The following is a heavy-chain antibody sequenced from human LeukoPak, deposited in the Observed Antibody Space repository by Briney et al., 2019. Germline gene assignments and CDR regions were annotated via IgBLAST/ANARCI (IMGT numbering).Heavy chain of an antibody. J-gene: IGHJ4*02. CDR1: GFTFRSSG. V-gene: IGHV3-30*18. CDR3: AKDVDPFGSGSYTEGFDY. D-gene: IGHD3-10*01. Sequence: PRRCLRVSCAGPGFTFRSSGPYSVRQAPGKRLEWVAVISYNRSNKYYAAALKGRFTISRDNSKNTLYLQMKSLRAEDTAVYYCAKDVDPFGSGSYTEGFDYWGQGTLVTVSS. CDR2: ISYNRSNK.